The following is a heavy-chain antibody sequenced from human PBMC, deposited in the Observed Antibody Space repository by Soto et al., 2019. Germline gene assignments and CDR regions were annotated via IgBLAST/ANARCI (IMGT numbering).Heavy chain of an antibody. CDR3: ALRSMAVVPEY. D-gene: IGHD3-22*01. CDR2: LYYGRSA. CDR1: GDSISSYY. V-gene: IGHV4-59*01. J-gene: IGHJ4*02. Sequence: QVQLQESGPGLVKPSETLSLTCAVSGDSISSYYCMWIRQPPGKGLESIGYLYYGRSANYNPSLTXPXTXSXYTSTNQCSLTLSSMTAADTAVYYCALRSMAVVPEYWGQGTLVTVSS.